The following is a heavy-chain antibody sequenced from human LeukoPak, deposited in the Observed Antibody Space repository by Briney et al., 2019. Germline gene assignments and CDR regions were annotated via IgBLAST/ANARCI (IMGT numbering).Heavy chain of an antibody. D-gene: IGHD3-10*01. Sequence: ASVKVSCKASGGTFSSYAISWVRQAPGQGLEWMGGIIPIFGTANYAQKFQGRVTITADESTSTAYMELSSLRSEDTAVYYCATSYGSGSYPFDYWGQGTLVTVSS. CDR3: ATSYGSGSYPFDY. CDR2: IIPIFGTA. V-gene: IGHV1-69*13. CDR1: GGTFSSYA. J-gene: IGHJ4*02.